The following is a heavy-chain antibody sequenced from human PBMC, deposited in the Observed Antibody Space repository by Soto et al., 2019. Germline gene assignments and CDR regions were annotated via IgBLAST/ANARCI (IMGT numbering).Heavy chain of an antibody. CDR2: IIPIFGTA. D-gene: IGHD6-19*01. Sequence: ASVKVSCKASGGTFSSYAISWVRQAPGQGLEWMGGIIPIFGTANYAQKFQGRVTITADESTSTAYMELSSLRSEDTAVYYCARVGEQWLLYFDYWGQGTLVTVSS. V-gene: IGHV1-69*13. CDR1: GGTFSSYA. CDR3: ARVGEQWLLYFDY. J-gene: IGHJ4*02.